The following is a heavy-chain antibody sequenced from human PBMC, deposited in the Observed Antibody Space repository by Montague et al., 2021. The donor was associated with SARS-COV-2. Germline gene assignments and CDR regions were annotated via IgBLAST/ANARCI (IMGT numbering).Heavy chain of an antibody. J-gene: IGHJ4*02. CDR2: IYYSGST. D-gene: IGHD3-10*01. CDR1: GGSISSSIYY. Sequence: SETLSLTCTVSGGSISSSIYYWGWIRQPPGKALEWIGSIYYSGSTYYNPSLTSRVTISVDTSKNQFSLKLSSVTAADTAVYYCARLGSGSYYTLDYWGQGTLPTVSS. V-gene: IGHV4-39*01. CDR3: ARLGSGSYYTLDY.